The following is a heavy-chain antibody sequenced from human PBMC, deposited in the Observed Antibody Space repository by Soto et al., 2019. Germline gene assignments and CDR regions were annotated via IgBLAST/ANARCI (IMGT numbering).Heavy chain of an antibody. D-gene: IGHD2-15*01. V-gene: IGHV3-48*02. Sequence: EVQLVESGGGLVQPGGSLRLSCAASGFTFSSYSMNWVRQSPGKGLEWVSYISSSSSTIYYADSVKGRFTISRDNAKNSLYLQMNSLRDEDTAGYYCARDCVAAVYYYYYGMDVWGQGTTVTVSS. J-gene: IGHJ6*02. CDR3: ARDCVAAVYYYYYGMDV. CDR1: GFTFSSYS. CDR2: ISSSSSTI.